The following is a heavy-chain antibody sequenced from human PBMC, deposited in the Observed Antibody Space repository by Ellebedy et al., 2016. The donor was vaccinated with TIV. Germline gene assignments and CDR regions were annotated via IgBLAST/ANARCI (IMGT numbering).Heavy chain of an antibody. Sequence: GESLKISCKVSGYDFTAYWIGWVRQMPGKGLESMGIIYPGDSDTRYSPSFEGQVTISVDKSVTTAYVEWSSLKASDTAMYYCARHLGYADSEIDFWGQGTLVTVSS. CDR1: GYDFTAYW. CDR2: IYPGDSDT. J-gene: IGHJ4*02. CDR3: ARHLGYADSEIDF. V-gene: IGHV5-51*01. D-gene: IGHD4-17*01.